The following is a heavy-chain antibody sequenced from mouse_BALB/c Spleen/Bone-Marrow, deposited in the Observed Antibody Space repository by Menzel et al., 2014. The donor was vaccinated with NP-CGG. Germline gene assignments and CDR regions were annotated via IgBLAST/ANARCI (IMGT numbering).Heavy chain of an antibody. Sequence: VQLQQSGPELVRPGASVKISCKGSGYIFTDYDMHWVKQSHAKSLEWIGVISTFSGNTNYNQKFKGKATMTVDKSSITAYMELARLTTEESAIFYCARGRYYDPSCFAYWGQGTLVNVSA. CDR1: GYIFTDYD. J-gene: IGHJ3*01. CDR2: ISTFSGNT. V-gene: IGHV1-67*01. D-gene: IGHD2-4*01. CDR3: ARGRYYDPSCFAY.